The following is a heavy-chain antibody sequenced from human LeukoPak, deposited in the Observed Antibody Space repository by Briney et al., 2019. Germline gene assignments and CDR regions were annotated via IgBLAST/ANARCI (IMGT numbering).Heavy chain of an antibody. Sequence: SETLSLTCSMSGDSVSRSDSYWDWIRQPPGKGLEWIGTIYYSGRTYYSPSLKSRVTMSVDPSNNQFSLNLRSVTAADTALYYCARRRYYDGSGYLERGQGTLLSVSS. CDR3: ARRRYYDGSGYLE. CDR1: GDSVSRSDSY. D-gene: IGHD3-22*01. V-gene: IGHV4-39*01. J-gene: IGHJ1*01. CDR2: IYYSGRT.